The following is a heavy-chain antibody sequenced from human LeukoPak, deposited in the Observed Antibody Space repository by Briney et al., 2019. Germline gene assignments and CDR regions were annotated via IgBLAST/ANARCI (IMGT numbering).Heavy chain of an antibody. CDR3: AKGPRQQLVTRFDN. CDR2: ISASGGST. J-gene: IGHJ4*02. D-gene: IGHD6-13*01. Sequence: PGGSLTLSCAASGFTFSSSAMSWVRQAPGKGLEWVSDISASGGSTYYADSVKGRFTVSRDNSKNTLYLQMNSLRADDTAVYYCAKGPRQQLVTRFDNWGQGTLVTVSS. V-gene: IGHV3-23*01. CDR1: GFTFSSSA.